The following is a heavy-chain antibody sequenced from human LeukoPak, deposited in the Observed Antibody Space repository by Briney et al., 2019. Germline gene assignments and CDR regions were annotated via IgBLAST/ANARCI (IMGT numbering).Heavy chain of an antibody. Sequence: GGSLRLSCAGSGFTFASYAVHWVRQAPGKRLEWVAFISSDGTTEHYRDSVKGRFTLSRDNSKNTVSLQMNSLGTEDTAVYYCARGRDSGSFIIDYWGQGTLVTASS. CDR2: ISSDGTTE. D-gene: IGHD3-10*01. CDR3: ARGRDSGSFIIDY. V-gene: IGHV3-30-3*01. J-gene: IGHJ4*02. CDR1: GFTFASYA.